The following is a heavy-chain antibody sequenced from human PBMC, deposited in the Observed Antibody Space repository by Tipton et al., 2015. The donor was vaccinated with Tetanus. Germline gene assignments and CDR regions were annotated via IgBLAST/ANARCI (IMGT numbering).Heavy chain of an antibody. D-gene: IGHD2-21*02. Sequence: GLVKPSQTLSVTCTVSGGSINSGGYYWSWLRQHPGKGLEWIGYIYYTGNTYYNPSLKSRVTISVDTSNNQFTLRLISVTAADTAVYYCATVGLVTASVKYWGQGTLVTVSS. CDR3: ATVGLVTASVKY. J-gene: IGHJ4*01. V-gene: IGHV4-31*03. CDR2: IYYTGNT. CDR1: GGSINSGGYY.